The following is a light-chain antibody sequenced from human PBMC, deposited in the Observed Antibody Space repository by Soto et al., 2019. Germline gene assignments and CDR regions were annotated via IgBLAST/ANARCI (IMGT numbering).Light chain of an antibody. CDR3: CSFAHRSTLV. V-gene: IGLV2-23*01. CDR2: ESS. J-gene: IGLJ3*02. CDR1: SGDVGTYNL. Sequence: QSARTQPASVSGSPGQSITISCTGTSGDVGTYNLVSWYQHHPGKAPQLMIYESSKRPSGVSNRFSGSRSGNTASLTISGLQAEDEADYYCCSFAHRSTLVFGGGTKLTVL.